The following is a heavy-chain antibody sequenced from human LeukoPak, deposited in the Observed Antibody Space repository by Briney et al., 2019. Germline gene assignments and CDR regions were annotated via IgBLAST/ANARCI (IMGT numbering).Heavy chain of an antibody. J-gene: IGHJ4*02. V-gene: IGHV3-15*01. CDR3: AKGQHFTYYYDSSGYYSTDCPFDY. Sequence: GGSLRLSCAASGFTFSNAWMSWVRQAPGKGLEWVGRIKSKTDGGTTDYAAPVKGRFTISRDDSKNTLYLQMNSLKTEDTAVYYCAKGQHFTYYYDSSGYYSTDCPFDYWGQGTLVTVSS. CDR2: IKSKTDGGTT. CDR1: GFTFSNAW. D-gene: IGHD3-22*01.